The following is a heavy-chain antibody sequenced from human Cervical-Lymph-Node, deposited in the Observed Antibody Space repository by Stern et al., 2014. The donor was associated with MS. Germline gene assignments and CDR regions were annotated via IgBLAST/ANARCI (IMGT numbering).Heavy chain of an antibody. Sequence: EVQLLESGGGLVKPGGSHRLSCAASGFTFTHAWMNWVRQAPGKGLEWVGRIKSKTDGGTTDFAAPVKGRFTISRDDSKNMLYLQLNSLKTEDTAVYYCTTAVTPSPFDYWGQGALVTVSS. J-gene: IGHJ4*02. CDR1: GFTFTHAW. CDR2: IKSKTDGGTT. V-gene: IGHV3-15*01. CDR3: TTAVTPSPFDY. D-gene: IGHD4-17*01.